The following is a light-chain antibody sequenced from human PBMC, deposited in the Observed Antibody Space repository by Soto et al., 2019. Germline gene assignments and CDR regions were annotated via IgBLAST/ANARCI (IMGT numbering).Light chain of an antibody. CDR1: SSNIGAGYD. J-gene: IGLJ7*01. Sequence: QSVLTQPPSVSGAPGQRVTISCTGSSSNIGAGYDVHWYQQLPGTAPKILIYGNNNRPSGVPDRFSGSKSGTSASLAITGLQVEDEADYCCPSYDSSLSGAVFGGGTQLTVL. CDR2: GNN. CDR3: PSYDSSLSGAV. V-gene: IGLV1-40*01.